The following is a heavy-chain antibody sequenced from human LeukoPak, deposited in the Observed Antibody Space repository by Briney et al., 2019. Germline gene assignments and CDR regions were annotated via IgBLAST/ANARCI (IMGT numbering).Heavy chain of an antibody. CDR2: ISTSSSYI. CDR1: GFTLSTYN. V-gene: IGHV3-21*04. Sequence: GGSLRLSCAASGFTLSTYNMKWVRQAPRKGLEWVSSISTSSSYIYYADSVKGRFTISRDNARNSLYLQMSSLRAEDTAVYYCATSGLSRFGFWGQGTLVTVSS. D-gene: IGHD2/OR15-2a*01. CDR3: ATSGLSRFGF. J-gene: IGHJ4*02.